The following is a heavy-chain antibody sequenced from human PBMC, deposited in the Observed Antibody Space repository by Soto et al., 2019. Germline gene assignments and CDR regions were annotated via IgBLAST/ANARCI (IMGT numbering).Heavy chain of an antibody. CDR2: IYYSGST. Sequence: SETLSLTCTVSGGSISSSSYYWGWIRQPPGKGLEWIGSIYYSGSTYYNPSLKSRVTISVDTSKNQFSLKLSSVTAADTAVYYCARFQVAAAGSFDYWGQGTLVTVSS. D-gene: IGHD6-13*01. J-gene: IGHJ4*02. CDR3: ARFQVAAAGSFDY. CDR1: GGSISSSSYY. V-gene: IGHV4-39*01.